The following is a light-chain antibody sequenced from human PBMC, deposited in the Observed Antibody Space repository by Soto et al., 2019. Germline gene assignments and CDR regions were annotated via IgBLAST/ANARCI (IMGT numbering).Light chain of an antibody. CDR3: SSYTSSNTRYV. CDR2: DVS. Sequence: QSALTQAASGSGAPGQAITISCTGTSSDVGGYNYVSWYQQHPGKAPKLMIYDVSSRPSGVSYRFSGSKSGNTASLTISGLQAEDEADYYCSSYTSSNTRYVFGTGTKVTXL. CDR1: SSDVGGYNY. J-gene: IGLJ1*01. V-gene: IGLV2-14*01.